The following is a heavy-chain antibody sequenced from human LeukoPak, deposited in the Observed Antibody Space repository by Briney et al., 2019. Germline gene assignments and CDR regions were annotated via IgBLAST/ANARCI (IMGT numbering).Heavy chain of an antibody. CDR3: ARGLPTSY. CDR2: IYYSGST. V-gene: IGHV4-59*01. Sequence: PSETLSLTCTVSGGSISSYYWSWIRQPPGKGLEWIGYIYYSGSTNYNPSLKSRVTISVDTSKNQFSLKLSSVTAADTAVYYCARGLPTSYWGQGTLVTVSS. J-gene: IGHJ4*02. CDR1: GGSISSYY.